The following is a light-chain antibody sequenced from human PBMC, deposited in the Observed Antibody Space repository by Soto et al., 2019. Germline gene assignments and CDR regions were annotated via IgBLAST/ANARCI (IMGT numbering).Light chain of an antibody. CDR1: QSFLYSSNNKNY. Sequence: DIVMTQSPDTLALSLGEMATINCKSSQSFLYSSNNKNYLAWYQKKTGQPPKXLIYWASTRESGVPERLSGSGYGTDLTITISSMQAEDVEVYYCQQYYSTPLTFGGGTKVDIK. CDR3: QQYYSTPLT. CDR2: WAS. V-gene: IGKV4-1*01. J-gene: IGKJ4*01.